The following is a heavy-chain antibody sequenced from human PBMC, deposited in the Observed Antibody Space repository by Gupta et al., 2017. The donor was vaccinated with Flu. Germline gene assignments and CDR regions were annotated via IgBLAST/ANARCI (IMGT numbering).Heavy chain of an antibody. Sequence: QVTLKESGPVLVKPTETRTRTCTVPGFSLSNARMGLSGIRQPPGKALEWLAHIFSNDEKSYSTSLKSRLTISKDTSKSQVVLTMTNMDPVDTATYYCARILYYYDSSGYDFDYWGQGTLVTVSS. CDR2: IFSNDEK. J-gene: IGHJ4*02. V-gene: IGHV2-26*01. D-gene: IGHD3-22*01. CDR3: ARILYYYDSSGYDFDY. CDR1: GFSLSNARMG.